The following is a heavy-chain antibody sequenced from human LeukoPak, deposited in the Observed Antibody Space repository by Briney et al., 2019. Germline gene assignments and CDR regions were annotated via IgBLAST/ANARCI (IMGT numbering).Heavy chain of an antibody. CDR3: AKDSVYGSGSYYLADY. CDR2: ISFDGSNK. V-gene: IGHV3-30*18. Sequence: GGSLRLSCATSGFTFSTYVMHWVRQAPGKGLEWVAVISFDGSNKYYADSVKGRFTISRDNSKNTLYLQMNSLRAEDTAVYYCAKDSVYGSGSYYLADYWGQGTLVTVSS. D-gene: IGHD3-10*01. CDR1: GFTFSTYV. J-gene: IGHJ4*02.